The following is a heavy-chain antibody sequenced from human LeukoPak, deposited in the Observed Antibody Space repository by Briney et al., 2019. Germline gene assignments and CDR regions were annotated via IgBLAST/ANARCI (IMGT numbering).Heavy chain of an antibody. CDR2: IKQDGSEK. CDR3: ASGYSYGMDV. CDR1: GFTFSSYS. D-gene: IGHD5-12*01. Sequence: PGGSLRLSCAASGFTFSSYSMNWVRQAPGKGLEWVANIKQDGSEKYYVDSVKGRFTISRDNAKNSLYLQMNSLRAEDTAVYYCASGYSYGMDVWGQGTTVTVSS. V-gene: IGHV3-7*01. J-gene: IGHJ6*02.